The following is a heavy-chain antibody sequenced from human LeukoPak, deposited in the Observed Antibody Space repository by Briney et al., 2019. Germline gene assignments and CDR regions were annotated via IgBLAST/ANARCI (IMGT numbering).Heavy chain of an antibody. Sequence: PSETLSLTCTVSGGAINSGDYYWGWIRQPPGGGLECIASIHYSGTTYYDPSLKSRVTLSVDTAKSQFSLNLISVTAADTAIYYCARHTIARSLGGVPDFFDSWGQGLLVTVSS. V-gene: IGHV4-39*07. J-gene: IGHJ5*01. CDR3: ARHTIARSLGGVPDFFDS. CDR2: IHYSGTT. D-gene: IGHD3-3*01. CDR1: GGAINSGDYY.